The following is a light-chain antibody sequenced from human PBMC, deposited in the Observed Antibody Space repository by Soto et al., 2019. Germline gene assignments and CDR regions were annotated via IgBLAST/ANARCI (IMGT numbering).Light chain of an antibody. CDR1: QSVSSW. CDR3: QQYKSYSWT. J-gene: IGKJ1*01. V-gene: IGKV1-5*01. Sequence: DIQMTQSPSTLSSSVGDRVTITCRASQSVSSWLAWYQQKPGKAPKLLIYEASNLESGVPSRFSGSGSGTEFTLTISNLQPDDFASYYCQQYKSYSWTFGQGTKVDIK. CDR2: EAS.